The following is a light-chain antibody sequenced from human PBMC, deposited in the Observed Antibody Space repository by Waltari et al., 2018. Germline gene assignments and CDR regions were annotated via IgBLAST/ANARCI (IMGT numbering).Light chain of an antibody. Sequence: IQMTQSPPSLSASVGGRVTITCRASQRISSYLSWYQQKPGKAPNLLIYAASSLQSGVPSRFSGSGSGTDFTLTISSLQPEDFATYYCQQSYSTPRTFGQGTRVEIK. CDR1: QRISSY. CDR2: AAS. CDR3: QQSYSTPRT. J-gene: IGKJ1*01. V-gene: IGKV1-39*01.